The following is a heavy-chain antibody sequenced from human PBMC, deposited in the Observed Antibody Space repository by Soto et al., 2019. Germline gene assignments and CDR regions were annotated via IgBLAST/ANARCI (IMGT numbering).Heavy chain of an antibody. D-gene: IGHD3-10*01. CDR2: ISSSGSPI. V-gene: IGHV3-11*01. Sequence: QVQLVESGGGLVKPGGSLRLSCAASGFTFGDHYMSWIRQPPGKGLEWVSYISSSGSPIYYADSVKGRFTISRDNAKNSVYLQLNSLRVEDTAVYYCARSVRGVESFWGQGTLVTVSS. CDR3: ARSVRGVESF. CDR1: GFTFGDHY. J-gene: IGHJ4*02.